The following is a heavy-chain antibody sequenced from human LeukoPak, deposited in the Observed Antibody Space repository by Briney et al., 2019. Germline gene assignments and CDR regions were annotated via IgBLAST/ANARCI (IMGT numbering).Heavy chain of an antibody. V-gene: IGHV4-4*02. D-gene: IGHD3-10*01. J-gene: IGHJ6*03. Sequence: SGTLSLTCAVSGGSISSSNWWSWVRQPPGKGLEWIGYISYTGGATYNPSLKSRVTMSVDTSMNQFSLKLTSVTAADTALYYCATGGSYYHMDVWGKGTTVTVSS. CDR2: ISYTGGA. CDR1: GGSISSSNW. CDR3: ATGGSYYHMDV.